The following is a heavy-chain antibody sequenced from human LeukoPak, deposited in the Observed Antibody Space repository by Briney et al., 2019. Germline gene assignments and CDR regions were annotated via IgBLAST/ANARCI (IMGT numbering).Heavy chain of an antibody. CDR1: GYTLTELS. CDR2: FDPEDGET. J-gene: IGHJ4*02. D-gene: IGHD1-26*01. CDR3: ATARLTSGSYYNPFDY. V-gene: IGHV1-24*01. Sequence: VASVTVSCKVSGYTLTELSMHWVRQAPGKGLEWMGGFDPEDGETIYAQKFQGRVTMTEDTSTDTAYMELSSLRSEGTAVYYCATARLTSGSYYNPFDYWGQGTLITVSS.